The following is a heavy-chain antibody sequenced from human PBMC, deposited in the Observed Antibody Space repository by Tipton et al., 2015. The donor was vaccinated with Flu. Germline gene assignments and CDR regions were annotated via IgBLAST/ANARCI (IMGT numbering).Heavy chain of an antibody. V-gene: IGHV1-46*01. J-gene: IGHJ4*02. CDR3: ARDRGFGAYTFDY. CDR2: IYPSGGGT. Sequence: QLVQSGAEVKKPGASVRISCTASGYTFTNYNMHWVRQAPGQGPEWMGIIYPSGGGTTYAQRFQGRITLTRDKSTSTVYMELSSLTSDDTAFYYCARDRGFGAYTFDYWGQESLVTVAS. CDR1: GYTFTNYN. D-gene: IGHD3-10*01.